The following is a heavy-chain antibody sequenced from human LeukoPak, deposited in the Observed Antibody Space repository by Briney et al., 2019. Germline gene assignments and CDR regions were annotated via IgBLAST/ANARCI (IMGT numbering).Heavy chain of an antibody. V-gene: IGHV4-59*01. CDR2: IYYSGST. CDR3: ARFRKAAAALFDY. D-gene: IGHD6-13*01. CDR1: GGSISSYY. Sequence: SETLSLTCTVSGGSISSYYWSWIRQPPGKGLEWIGYIYYSGSTNYNPSLKSRVTISVDTSKNQFSPKLSSVTAADTAVYYCARFRKAAAALFDYWGQGTLVTVSS. J-gene: IGHJ4*02.